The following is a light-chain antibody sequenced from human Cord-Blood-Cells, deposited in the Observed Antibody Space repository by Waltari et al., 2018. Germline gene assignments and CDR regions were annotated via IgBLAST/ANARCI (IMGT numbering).Light chain of an antibody. CDR3: CSYAGSSTLV. V-gene: IGLV2-23*01. J-gene: IGLJ2*01. CDR2: EGR. CDR1: SSDVGSYNL. Sequence: QSALTQPASVYGSPGQSITISCTATSSDVGSYNLVSWYQQHPGKAPKLMIYEGRKRPSGVSNRFSGSKSGNTASLTISGLQAEDEADYYCCSYAGSSTLVFGGGTKLTVL.